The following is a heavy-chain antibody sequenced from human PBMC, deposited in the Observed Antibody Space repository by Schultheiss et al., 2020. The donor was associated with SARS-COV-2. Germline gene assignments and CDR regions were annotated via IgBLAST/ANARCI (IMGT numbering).Heavy chain of an antibody. Sequence: SETLSLTCTVSGASITSYYWTWIRQPPGKGLEWIGYIYYSGSTNYNPSLKSRVTISVDTSKNQFSLKLSSVTAADTAVYYCASLGRVVVASSGENWFDPWGQGTLVTVSS. D-gene: IGHD2-15*01. J-gene: IGHJ5*02. V-gene: IGHV4-59*12. CDR1: GASITSYY. CDR2: IYYSGST. CDR3: ASLGRVVVASSGENWFDP.